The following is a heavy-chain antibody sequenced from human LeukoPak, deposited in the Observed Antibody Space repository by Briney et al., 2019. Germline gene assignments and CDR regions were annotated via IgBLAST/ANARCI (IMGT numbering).Heavy chain of an antibody. CDR1: GFTFSSYA. CDR3: AKTHYGSGSYYKWANYYYYGMDV. CDR2: ISGSGGST. J-gene: IGHJ6*02. V-gene: IGHV3-23*01. D-gene: IGHD3-10*01. Sequence: GSLRLSCAASGFTFSSYAMSWVRQAPGKGLEWVSAISGSGGSTYYADSVKGRFTISRDNSKNTLYLQMNSLRAEDTAVYYCAKTHYGSGSYYKWANYYYYGMDVWGQGTTVTVSS.